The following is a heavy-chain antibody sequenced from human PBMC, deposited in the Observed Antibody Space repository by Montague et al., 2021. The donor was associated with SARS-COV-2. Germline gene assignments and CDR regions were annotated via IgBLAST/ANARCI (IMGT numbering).Heavy chain of an antibody. CDR2: IYTSGST. V-gene: IGHV4-61*02. CDR3: ARDSLTLDAFDI. CDR1: GGSISSGSSY. J-gene: IGHJ3*02. Sequence: TLSLTCTVSGGSISSGSSYWSWIRQPAGKGLEWIGRIYTSGSTNYNPSLKSRVTISVDTSNNQLSLKLSSVTAADTAVYYCARDSLTLDAFDIWGQGTMVTVSS. D-gene: IGHD3-9*01.